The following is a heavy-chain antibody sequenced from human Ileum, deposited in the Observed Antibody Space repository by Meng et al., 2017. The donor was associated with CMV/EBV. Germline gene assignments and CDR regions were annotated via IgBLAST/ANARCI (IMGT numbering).Heavy chain of an antibody. CDR2: ISGCGGST. CDR3: AKDLAGDIIVLPVAIRGYFDY. V-gene: IGHV3-23*01. D-gene: IGHD2-2*02. J-gene: IGHJ4*02. Sequence: ESLKISCAASWFTFNNYAMSWVRQAPGKGLEWVSVISGCGGSTYYVDFVKGRFTISRDNSKNTLYLQMDSLRAEDTAVYYCAKDLAGDIIVLPVAIRGYFDYWGQGTLVTVSS. CDR1: WFTFNNYA.